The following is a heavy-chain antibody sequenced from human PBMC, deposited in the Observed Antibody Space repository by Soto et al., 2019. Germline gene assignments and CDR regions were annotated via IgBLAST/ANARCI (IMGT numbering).Heavy chain of an antibody. CDR3: ARVVPGAEAWFGP. D-gene: IGHD2-2*01. Sequence: GASVKVSCKTSGYTFSNYGITWVRQAPGQPLEWLGWISLYSDGTNYAQKFQGRVSMTTDTPTTTAYMELRSLRSDDTAVYYCARVVPGAEAWFGPWGQGTLVTVSS. V-gene: IGHV1-18*01. CDR1: GYTFSNYG. J-gene: IGHJ5*02. CDR2: ISLYSDGT.